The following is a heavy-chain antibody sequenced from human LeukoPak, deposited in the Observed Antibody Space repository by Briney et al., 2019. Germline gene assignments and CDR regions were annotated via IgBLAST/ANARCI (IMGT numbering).Heavy chain of an antibody. Sequence: PGGSLRLSCAASGFTFSSYSMNWVRQAPGKGLEWVSSISSSSSYIYYADSVKGRFTISRDNAKNSLYLQMNSLRAEDTAVYYCARDLRYYDSSGHLADYWGQGTLVTVSS. CDR3: ARDLRYYDSSGHLADY. J-gene: IGHJ4*02. V-gene: IGHV3-21*01. CDR1: GFTFSSYS. CDR2: ISSSSSYI. D-gene: IGHD3-22*01.